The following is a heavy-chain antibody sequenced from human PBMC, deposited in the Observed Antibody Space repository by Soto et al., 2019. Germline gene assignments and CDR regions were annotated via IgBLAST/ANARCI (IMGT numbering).Heavy chain of an antibody. CDR1: GGSISSGGYY. D-gene: IGHD3-10*01. CDR3: AREQGYGSGSYKNYGMDV. Sequence: PSETLSLTCTVSGGSISSGGYYWSWIRQHPGKGLEWIGYIYYSGSTYYNPSPKSRVAISVDTSKNQFSMKLSSVTAADTAVYYCAREQGYGSGSYKNYGMDVWGQGTTVTVSS. J-gene: IGHJ6*02. CDR2: IYYSGST. V-gene: IGHV4-31*03.